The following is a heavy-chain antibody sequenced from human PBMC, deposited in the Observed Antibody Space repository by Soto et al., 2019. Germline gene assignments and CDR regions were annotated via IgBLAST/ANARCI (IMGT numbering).Heavy chain of an antibody. CDR3: ARDYYDREQSYSFDY. CDR2: IIPIFGTA. D-gene: IGHD3-22*01. Sequence: ASVKVSCKASGGTFSSYAISWVRQAPGQGLEWMGGIIPIFGTANCAQKFQGRVTITADESTSTAYMELSSLRSEDTAVYYCARDYYDREQSYSFDYWGQGXLVTVYS. CDR1: GGTFSSYA. V-gene: IGHV1-69*13. J-gene: IGHJ4*02.